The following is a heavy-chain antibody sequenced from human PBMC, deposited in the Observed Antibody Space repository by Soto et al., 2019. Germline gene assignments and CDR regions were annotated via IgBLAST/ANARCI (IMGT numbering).Heavy chain of an antibody. V-gene: IGHV3-23*01. CDR1: GFTFSSYA. D-gene: IGHD2-15*01. J-gene: IGHJ4*02. CDR2: ISGSGGST. Sequence: GGSLRLSCAASGFTFSSYAMSWVRQAPGKGLEWVSAISGSGGSTYYADSVKGRFTISRDNSKNTLYLQMNSLRAEDTAVYYCAKDVSLVVVVAAKPYWGQGTLVTVSS. CDR3: AKDVSLVVVVAAKPY.